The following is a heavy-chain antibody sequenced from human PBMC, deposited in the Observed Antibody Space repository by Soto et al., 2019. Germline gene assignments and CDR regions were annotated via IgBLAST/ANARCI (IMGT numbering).Heavy chain of an antibody. V-gene: IGHV3-74*01. J-gene: IGHJ4*02. CDR2: INTDGTTT. CDR1: GFTFSNYW. D-gene: IGHD3-16*01. CDR3: AVPPCFDDYCYYDY. Sequence: EVQLVESGGDLVQPGVSLRLSGTASGFTFSNYWVHWGRQAPGKGPVWVSRINTDGTTTTYADSVKGRFTIYRDNAKNTVYLQMHSLRAEDTAVYYCAVPPCFDDYCYYDYWGQGTLVTVSS.